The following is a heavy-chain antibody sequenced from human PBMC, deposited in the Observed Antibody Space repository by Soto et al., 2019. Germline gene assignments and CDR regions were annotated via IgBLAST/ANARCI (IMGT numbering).Heavy chain of an antibody. J-gene: IGHJ4*02. CDR3: ARGRFTTVTTWWYFDY. D-gene: IGHD4-17*01. V-gene: IGHV1-24*01. CDR2: FDPEDGET. CDR1: GYTLTELS. Sequence: ASVKVSCKVSGYTLTELSMHWVRQAPGKGLEWMGGFDPEDGETIYAQKFQGRVTLTRDTSTSTVYMDLSSLRSEDTAVYYCARGRFTTVTTWWYFDYWGQGALVTVSS.